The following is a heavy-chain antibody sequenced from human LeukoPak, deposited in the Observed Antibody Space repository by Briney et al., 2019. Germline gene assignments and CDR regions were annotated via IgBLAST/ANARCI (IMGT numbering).Heavy chain of an antibody. CDR1: GGSISSGDYY. Sequence: SETLSLTCTVSGGSISSGDYYWSWIRQPPGKGLEWIGYIYYSGSTYYNPSLKSRVTISVDTSKNQFSLKLSSVTAADTAVYYCARDDGHYYDSSGYYYYYYYGMDVWGQGTTVTVSS. J-gene: IGHJ6*02. D-gene: IGHD3-22*01. V-gene: IGHV4-30-4*01. CDR3: ARDDGHYYDSSGYYYYYYYGMDV. CDR2: IYYSGST.